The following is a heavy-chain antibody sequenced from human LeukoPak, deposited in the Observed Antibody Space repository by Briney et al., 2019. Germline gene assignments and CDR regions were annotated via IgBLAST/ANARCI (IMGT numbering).Heavy chain of an antibody. Sequence: SETLSLTCTVSGGSISSSGYYWGWVRQPPGKGLEWIGIIYFSGTTYYNPSLKSRVTISVDTSKNQFSLKLSSVTAADTAVYYCARGIGQGSDYWGQGTLVTVSS. V-gene: IGHV4-39*01. CDR3: ARGIGQGSDY. J-gene: IGHJ4*02. CDR2: IYFSGTT. CDR1: GGSISSSGYY.